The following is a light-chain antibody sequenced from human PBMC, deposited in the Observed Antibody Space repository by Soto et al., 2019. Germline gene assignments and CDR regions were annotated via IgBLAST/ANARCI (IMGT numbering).Light chain of an antibody. CDR1: NTIASVY. Sequence: IVLKQAVASITMTSPELSTLSFGTSNTIASVYLAWYPHKPGLAPRLLIYDTSSRATGIPDRFTGSGSGTDFTLTICILEPEDFAVYYFQQYDTSLTFGGGTRVDVK. CDR3: QQYDTSLT. J-gene: IGKJ4*01. CDR2: DTS. V-gene: IGKV3D-20*01.